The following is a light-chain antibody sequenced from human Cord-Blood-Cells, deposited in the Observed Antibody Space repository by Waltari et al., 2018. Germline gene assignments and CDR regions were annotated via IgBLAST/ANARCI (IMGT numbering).Light chain of an antibody. CDR3: MQALQTPYT. J-gene: IGKJ2*01. CDR1: QSPLHSNGYNY. CDR2: LVS. V-gene: IGKV2-28*01. Sequence: DIVMTQSPLSLPVTPGEPASISCRSSQSPLHSNGYNYLGWYLQKPGQSPQLLIYLVSNRASGVPDRFSGSGSVTDFTLKISRVEAEDVGVYYCMQALQTPYTFGQGTKLEIK.